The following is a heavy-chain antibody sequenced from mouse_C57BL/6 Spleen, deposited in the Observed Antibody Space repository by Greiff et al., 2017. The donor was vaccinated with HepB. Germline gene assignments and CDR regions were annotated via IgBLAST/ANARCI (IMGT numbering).Heavy chain of an antibody. CDR2: IYPGSGST. CDR3: ARGDDGYYFDH. V-gene: IGHV1-55*01. D-gene: IGHD2-3*01. Sequence: VQLQQPGAELVKPGASVTMSCKASGYTFPSYWITGVKQWPGQGLEWIGDIYPGSGSTNYNEKFKSKATLTVDTSSSTAYMQLSSLTSGDSAVYYCARGDDGYYFDHWGQGTTLTVSS. CDR1: GYTFPSYW. J-gene: IGHJ2*01.